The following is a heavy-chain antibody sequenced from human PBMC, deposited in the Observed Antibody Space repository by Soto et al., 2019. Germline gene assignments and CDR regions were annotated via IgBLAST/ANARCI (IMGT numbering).Heavy chain of an antibody. CDR1: RGSLVGHF. D-gene: IGHD3-16*01. V-gene: IGHV4-59*11. CDR3: ARGGYDFGIVNFNAGLAF. Sequence: LETLSLSCSVARGSLVGHFWGWIRQSPGKGLEWLGYIFYTGITNYNPSLQSRVTISVDTSKDQFSLGLNSVPAADTAVYYCARGGYDFGIVNFNAGLAFRGQGIPVPVSP. J-gene: IGHJ1*01. CDR2: IFYTGIT.